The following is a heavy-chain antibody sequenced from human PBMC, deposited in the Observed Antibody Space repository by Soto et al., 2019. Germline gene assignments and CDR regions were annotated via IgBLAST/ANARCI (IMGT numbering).Heavy chain of an antibody. D-gene: IGHD6-13*01. CDR1: GYTFTSYA. V-gene: IGHV1-3*01. CDR2: INAGNGNT. CDR3: ATVIAAAGPSYYFDY. J-gene: IGHJ4*02. Sequence: ASVKVSCKASGYTFTSYAMHWVRQAPGQRLEWMGWINAGNGNTKYSQKFQGRVTMTEDTSTDTAYMELSSLRSEDTAVYYCATVIAAAGPSYYFDYWGQGTLVNVSS.